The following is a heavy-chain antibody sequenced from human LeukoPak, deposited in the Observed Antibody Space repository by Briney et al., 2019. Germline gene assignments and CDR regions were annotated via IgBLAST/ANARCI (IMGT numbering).Heavy chain of an antibody. J-gene: IGHJ4*02. CDR2: IAIGGDT. V-gene: IGHV3-13*04. Sequence: GSLRLSCAASGFTFSSYDMHWGRRATGKGVEWVSGIAIGGDTFYAYSVKGRFAISREIAKNSLYLQINSLRVGDTAVYYCARSLTRGSGSLDYWGQGTLVTVSA. CDR1: GFTFSSYD. CDR3: ARSLTRGSGSLDY. D-gene: IGHD3-10*01.